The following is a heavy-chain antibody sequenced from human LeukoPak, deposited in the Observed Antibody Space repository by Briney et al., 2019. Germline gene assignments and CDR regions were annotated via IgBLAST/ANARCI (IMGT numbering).Heavy chain of an antibody. J-gene: IGHJ4*02. CDR3: ARRRTTGTTGYFDY. V-gene: IGHV4-4*09. Sequence: SETLSLTCTISRGSISTYYGSWIRQPPGKRLEWIGYISTSESTNYNPSLKSRITISVDTSKNQFSLNLSSVTAADTAVYYCARRRTTGTTGYFDYWGQGTLVTVSS. D-gene: IGHD1-1*01. CDR1: RGSISTYY. CDR2: ISTSEST.